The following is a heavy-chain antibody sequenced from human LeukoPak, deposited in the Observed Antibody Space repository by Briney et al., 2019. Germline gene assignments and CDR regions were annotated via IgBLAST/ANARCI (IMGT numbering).Heavy chain of an antibody. Sequence: GGSLRLSCAASGFTVSSNYMSWVRQAPGKGLEWVSVIYSGGSTYYADSVKGRFTISRDNSKNTLYLQMNSLRAEDTAVYYCARRVEMATITYDYWGQGTLVTVSS. V-gene: IGHV3-66*04. J-gene: IGHJ4*02. CDR3: ARRVEMATITYDY. D-gene: IGHD5-24*01. CDR2: IYSGGST. CDR1: GFTVSSNY.